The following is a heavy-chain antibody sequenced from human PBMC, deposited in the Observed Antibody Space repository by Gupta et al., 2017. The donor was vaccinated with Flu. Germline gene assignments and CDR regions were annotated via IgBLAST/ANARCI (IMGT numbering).Heavy chain of an antibody. CDR2: IYYSGST. CDR1: GGSISSYY. Sequence: QVQLQESGPGLVKPSETLSLTCTVSGGSISSYYWSWIRQPPGKGLEWIGYIYYSGSTNYNPSLKSRVTISVDTSKNQFSLKLSSVTAADTAVYYCARLELTANYDFWSGYSVKGNYYYGMDVWGQGTTVTVSS. D-gene: IGHD3-3*01. J-gene: IGHJ6*02. V-gene: IGHV4-59*08. CDR3: ARLELTANYDFWSGYSVKGNYYYGMDV.